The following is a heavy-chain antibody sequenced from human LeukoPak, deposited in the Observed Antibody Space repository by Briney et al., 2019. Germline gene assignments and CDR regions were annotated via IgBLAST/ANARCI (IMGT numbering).Heavy chain of an antibody. J-gene: IGHJ5*02. CDR3: AXXXFWESPINWFDP. V-gene: IGHV1-2*07. D-gene: IGHD3-16*01. CDR2: INPKNGGA. CDR1: GYTFIGYY. Sequence: GASVKVSCKTSGYTFIGYYMHWVRQAPGQGLEWMGWINPKNGGANYAPRFQGRVTMTRDRSISTVYMELTGLTSDDTAVYYCAXXXFWESPINWFDPWGQGTLVTVSS.